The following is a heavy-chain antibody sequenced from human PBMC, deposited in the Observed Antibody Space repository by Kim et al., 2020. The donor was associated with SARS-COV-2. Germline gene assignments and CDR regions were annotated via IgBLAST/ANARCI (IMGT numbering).Heavy chain of an antibody. CDR3: AGSEGRASWHQFDY. CDR1: SDSFSAYY. Sequence: SETLSLTCTVSSDSFSAYYWSWIRHLPGKGLEWIGYIFYGGDTNYNPPLKSRVTISWDTSRNQFSLDVTSVTDADPAVDYCAGSEGRASWHQFDYWGQGILVTVSS. V-gene: IGHV4-59*03. J-gene: IGHJ4*02. CDR2: IFYGGDT.